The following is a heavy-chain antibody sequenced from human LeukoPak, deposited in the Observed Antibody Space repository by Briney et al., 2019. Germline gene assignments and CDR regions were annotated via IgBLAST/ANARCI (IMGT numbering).Heavy chain of an antibody. CDR1: GFTFSHYW. V-gene: IGHV3-7*04. Sequence: GGSLRLSCVASGFTFSHYWMRWVRQAPGRGLEWVASIHKEGTERWYADSVKGRVTTSRDNVKNSVYLQMNSLRAEDTAVYYCARGGPSYYYDSSGYSEAFDIWGQGTMATVSS. J-gene: IGHJ3*02. CDR3: ARGGPSYYYDSSGYSEAFDI. CDR2: IHKEGTER. D-gene: IGHD3-22*01.